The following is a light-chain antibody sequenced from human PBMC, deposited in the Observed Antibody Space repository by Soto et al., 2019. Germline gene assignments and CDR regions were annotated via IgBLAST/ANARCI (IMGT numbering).Light chain of an antibody. J-gene: IGKJ5*01. Sequence: EIVMTQSPATLSVSPGERVTLSCRASQNVTSNLAWYQQKPVQAPTLLIYRASTRATDIAARFSGSGSGTEFTLTISGLQSEDFAIYYCQQYNKWPLITFGQGTRLEI. V-gene: IGKV3-15*01. CDR3: QQYNKWPLIT. CDR2: RAS. CDR1: QNVTSN.